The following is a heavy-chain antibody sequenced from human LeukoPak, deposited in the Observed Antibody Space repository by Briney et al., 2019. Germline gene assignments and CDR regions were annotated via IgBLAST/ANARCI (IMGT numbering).Heavy chain of an antibody. Sequence: ASVKVSCKASGYTFTSYGISWVRQAPGQGLEWMGLINPYSGGTNYAQRFQDRVSMTRDTSISTAYMELSRVTSDDTAVYYRARSGGTSGPELDYWGQGTLVTVSS. D-gene: IGHD3-3*01. CDR3: ARSGGTSGPELDY. CDR2: INPYSGGT. J-gene: IGHJ4*02. CDR1: GYTFTSYG. V-gene: IGHV1-2*02.